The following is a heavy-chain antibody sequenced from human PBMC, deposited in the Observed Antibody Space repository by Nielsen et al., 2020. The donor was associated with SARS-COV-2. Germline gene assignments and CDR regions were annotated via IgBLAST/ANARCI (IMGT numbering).Heavy chain of an antibody. D-gene: IGHD2-15*01. Sequence: WIRQPPGKGLEWVAVISYDGSNKYYADSVKGRFTISRDNSKNTLYLQMNSLRAEDTAVYYCAKGVVAATEDPYYYYYYGMDVWGQGTTVTVSS. J-gene: IGHJ6*02. CDR2: ISYDGSNK. V-gene: IGHV3-30-3*02. CDR3: AKGVVAATEDPYYYYYYGMDV.